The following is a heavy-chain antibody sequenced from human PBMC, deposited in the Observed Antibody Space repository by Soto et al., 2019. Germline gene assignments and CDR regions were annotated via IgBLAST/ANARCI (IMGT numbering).Heavy chain of an antibody. V-gene: IGHV4-31*03. J-gene: IGHJ5*02. D-gene: IGHD6-13*01. CDR1: GGSISSGGYY. Sequence: QVQLQESGPGLVKPSQTLSLTCTVSGGSISSGGYYWSWIRQHPGKGLEWIGYIYYSGSTYYNPSLKSRVTISVDASKNQFALKLSSVTAADTAVYYCARDGSSWPTGWFDPWGQGTLVTVSS. CDR2: IYYSGST. CDR3: ARDGSSWPTGWFDP.